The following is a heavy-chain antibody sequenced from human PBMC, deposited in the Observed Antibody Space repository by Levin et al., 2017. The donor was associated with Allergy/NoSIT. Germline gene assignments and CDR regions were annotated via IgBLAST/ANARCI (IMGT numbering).Heavy chain of an antibody. CDR1: GFTFSSYW. J-gene: IGHJ6*03. D-gene: IGHD2-2*01. Sequence: GESLKISCAASGFTFSSYWMHWVRQAPGKGLVWVSRINSDGSSTSYADSVKGRFTISRDNAKNTLYLQMNSLRAEDTAVYYCARDGGGGCSSTSCHYYDYYYMDVWGKGTTVTVSS. CDR2: INSDGSST. CDR3: ARDGGGGCSSTSCHYYDYYYMDV. V-gene: IGHV3-74*01.